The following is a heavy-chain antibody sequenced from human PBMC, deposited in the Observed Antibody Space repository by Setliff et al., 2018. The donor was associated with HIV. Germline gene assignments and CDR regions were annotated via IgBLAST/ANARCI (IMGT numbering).Heavy chain of an antibody. D-gene: IGHD3-22*01. Sequence: SETLSLTCTVSGGSISSHYWSWIRQPPGKGLEWIGSIYYNGITNYNPSLKSRVTVSVDTSKNQFSLKLSSVTAADTAVYYCARAGYYGSSGSAGDAFDIWGQGTMVTVSS. CDR1: GGSISSHY. J-gene: IGHJ3*02. CDR2: IYYNGIT. CDR3: ARAGYYGSSGSAGDAFDI. V-gene: IGHV4-59*11.